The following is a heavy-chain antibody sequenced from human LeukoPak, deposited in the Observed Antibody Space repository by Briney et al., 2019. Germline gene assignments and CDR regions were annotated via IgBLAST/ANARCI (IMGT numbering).Heavy chain of an antibody. Sequence: SETLSLTCTVSGGSVNSDLYYWSWIRQPPGKGLEWIGYIYHSGSTNYNPSLKSRVTISVDTCKNQFSLKLSSVTAADTAVYYCARTFSESYYYYGMDVWGQGTTVTVSS. CDR3: ARTFSESYYYYGMDV. V-gene: IGHV4-61*01. D-gene: IGHD1-26*01. CDR2: IYHSGST. CDR1: GGSVNSDLYY. J-gene: IGHJ6*02.